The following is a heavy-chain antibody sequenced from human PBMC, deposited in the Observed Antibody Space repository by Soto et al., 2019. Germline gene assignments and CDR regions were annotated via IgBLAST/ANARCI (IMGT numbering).Heavy chain of an antibody. D-gene: IGHD3-22*01. V-gene: IGHV3-30*18. CDR3: AKDTYYYDRSGYYTYDH. Sequence: GGSLRLSCAASGFTFSSYGVHWVRQAPGKGLEWVASVSYDGSNKHYADSMKGRFTISRDNSRNTLDLQMNSLRAEDTAVYYCAKDTYYYDRSGYYTYDHWGQGT. CDR1: GFTFSSYG. J-gene: IGHJ4*02. CDR2: VSYDGSNK.